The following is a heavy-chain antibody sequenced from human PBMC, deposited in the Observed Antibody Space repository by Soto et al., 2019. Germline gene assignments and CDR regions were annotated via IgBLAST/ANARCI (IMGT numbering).Heavy chain of an antibody. J-gene: IGHJ4*02. CDR2: ISTSSSLI. D-gene: IGHD3-22*01. Sequence: GGSLRLSCAASGFTFSSYSMNWVRQAPGKGLEWVSYISTSSSLIYYADSVKGRFTISRDNAKNSLYLQMSSLRDEDTAVYYCARDPHYFYDSTGYYDYWGQGTLVTVSS. CDR3: ARDPHYFYDSTGYYDY. V-gene: IGHV3-48*02. CDR1: GFTFSSYS.